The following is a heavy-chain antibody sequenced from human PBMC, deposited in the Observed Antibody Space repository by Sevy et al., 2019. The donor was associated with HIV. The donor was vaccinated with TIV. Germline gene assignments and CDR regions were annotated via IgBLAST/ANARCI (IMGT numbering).Heavy chain of an antibody. D-gene: IGHD5-18*01. CDR3: AKEYSYGYYFDY. J-gene: IGHJ4*02. V-gene: IGHV3-30*02. CDR1: GFTFSTYG. CDR2: IRYDGSNK. Sequence: GGSLRLSCAASGFTFSTYGMHWVRQAPGKGLEWVAFIRYDGSNKYYADSVKGRFTISRDNSNNTLYLQMNSLRAEDTAVYYCAKEYSYGYYFDYWGQGTLVTVSS.